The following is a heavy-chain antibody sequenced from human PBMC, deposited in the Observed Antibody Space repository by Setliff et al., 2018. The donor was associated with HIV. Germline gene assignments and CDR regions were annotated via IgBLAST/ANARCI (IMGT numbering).Heavy chain of an antibody. D-gene: IGHD3-22*01. CDR2: ISGGST. CDR1: GFTSSDYY. CDR3: ARKYYYDSSGYYSFDY. Sequence: PGGSLRLSCVASGFTSSDYYMSWVRQAPGKGLEWVSFISGGSTYYADSVRGRFTISRDNSKNTLYLQMNSLRAEDTALYYCARKYYYDSSGYYSFDYWGQGALVTVSS. V-gene: IGHV3-53*01. J-gene: IGHJ4*02.